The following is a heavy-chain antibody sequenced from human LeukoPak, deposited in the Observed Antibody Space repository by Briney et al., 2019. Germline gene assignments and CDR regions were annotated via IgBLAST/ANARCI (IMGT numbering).Heavy chain of an antibody. J-gene: IGHJ6*03. V-gene: IGHV4-34*01. CDR2: INHSGST. D-gene: IGHD2-2*01. CDR3: ARLKSGQLLYYYYYYMDV. CDR1: GGSFSGYY. Sequence: SETLSRTCAVYGGSFSGYYWSWIRQPPGKGLEWIGEINHSGSTNYNPSLKSRVTISVDTSKNQFSLKLSSVTAADTAVYYCARLKSGQLLYYYYYYMDVWGKGTTVTVSS.